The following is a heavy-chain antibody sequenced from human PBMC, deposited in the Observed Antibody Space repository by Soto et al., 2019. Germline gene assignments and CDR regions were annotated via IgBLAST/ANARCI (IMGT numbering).Heavy chain of an antibody. CDR2: IHPSDSDT. CDR3: ARLGFPGAIYFDY. D-gene: IGHD6-25*01. J-gene: IGHJ4*02. V-gene: IGHV5-51*01. CDR1: GYNFTAYW. Sequence: GESLKISCEVSGYNFTAYWLGWVRQMPGKGLEWMGNIHPSDSDTSYRPSFQGQVTFSVDKSITTAYLQWSTLKASDTAVYFCARLGFPGAIYFDYWGQGALVTVSS.